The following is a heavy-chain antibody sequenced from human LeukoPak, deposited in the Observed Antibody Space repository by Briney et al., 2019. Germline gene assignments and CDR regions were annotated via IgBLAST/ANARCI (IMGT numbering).Heavy chain of an antibody. CDR2: INHSGST. CDR1: GGSFSGYY. Sequence: PSETLSLTCAVYGGSFSGYYWSWIRQPPGKGLVWIGEINHSGSTNYNPSLKSRVTISVDTSKNQFSLKLSSVTAADTAVYYCARGLVKRTYYYDSSGYYPLDYWGQGTLVTVSS. V-gene: IGHV4-34*01. J-gene: IGHJ4*02. CDR3: ARGLVKRTYYYDSSGYYPLDY. D-gene: IGHD3-22*01.